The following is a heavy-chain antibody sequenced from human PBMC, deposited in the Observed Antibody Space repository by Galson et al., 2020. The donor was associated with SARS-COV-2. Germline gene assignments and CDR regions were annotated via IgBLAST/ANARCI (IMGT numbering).Heavy chain of an antibody. J-gene: IGHJ4*02. Sequence: GVSLRLSCAASGFTFSSFSMSWVRQAPGQGLEWVSYISIISTTIYYADSVKGRFTVSRDDARNSLYLQMNSLRAEDTAVYYCARDDRPMVRGVSTFFDFWGQGTLVTVSS. CDR2: ISIISTTI. CDR3: ARDDRPMVRGVSTFFDF. D-gene: IGHD3-10*01. CDR1: GFTFSSFS. V-gene: IGHV3-48*01.